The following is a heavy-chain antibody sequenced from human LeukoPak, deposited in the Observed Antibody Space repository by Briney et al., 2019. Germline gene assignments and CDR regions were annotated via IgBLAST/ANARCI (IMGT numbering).Heavy chain of an antibody. CDR1: GFTFSDYY. D-gene: IGHD2-2*01. J-gene: IGHJ5*02. V-gene: IGHV3-11*04. CDR2: ISSIGSTI. Sequence: GGSLRLSCAASGFTFSDYYMSWIRQAPGKGLEWVSYISSIGSTIYYADSVKGRFTISRDNAKNSLYLQMNSLRAEDTAVYYCATDPRYCSSTSCYFGWFDPWGQGTLVTVSS. CDR3: ATDPRYCSSTSCYFGWFDP.